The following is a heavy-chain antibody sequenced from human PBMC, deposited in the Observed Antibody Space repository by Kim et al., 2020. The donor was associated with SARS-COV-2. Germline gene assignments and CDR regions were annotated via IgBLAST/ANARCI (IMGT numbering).Heavy chain of an antibody. V-gene: IGHV3-33*01. D-gene: IGHD3-10*01. CDR3: ARVVPPGYYGMFV. Sequence: GGSLRLSCAASGFTFSSYGMHWVRQAPGKGLEWVAVIWYDGSNKYYADSVKGRFTISKDNSNNTLTLQMTSLKAENTDEYYCARVVPPGYYGMFVWGQGT. CDR1: GFTFSSYG. CDR2: IWYDGSNK. J-gene: IGHJ6*02.